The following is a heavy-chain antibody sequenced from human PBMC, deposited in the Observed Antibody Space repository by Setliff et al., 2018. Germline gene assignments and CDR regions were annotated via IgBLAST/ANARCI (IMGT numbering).Heavy chain of an antibody. CDR1: GGPLSGSLRGYAVF. CDR3: ARHVGTRSRGYNYYYYFMDV. D-gene: IGHD3-10*01. J-gene: IGHJ6*03. V-gene: IGHV4-39*01. CDR2: AYYNGDS. Sequence: PSETLSLTCTVSGGPLSGSLRGYAVFWGWIRQSPGKELEWIGSAYYNGDSYYNPSLKSRVTMSVDTSRNQFSLHLISVTAADTAVYYCARHVGTRSRGYNYYYYFMDVWGKGTTVTVSS.